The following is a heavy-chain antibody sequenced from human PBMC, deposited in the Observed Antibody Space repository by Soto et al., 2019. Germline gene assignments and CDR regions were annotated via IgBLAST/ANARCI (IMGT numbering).Heavy chain of an antibody. J-gene: IGHJ3*01. CDR2: IYHSRST. CDR3: AGAGDSALTGTFDV. CDR1: GGSITSNNW. V-gene: IGHV4-4*02. Sequence: QVQLQESGPGLVKPSGTLSLTCAVSGGSITSNNWWSWVRQPPGKGLEWVGEIYHSRSTNYNPSLKSRVIMSVDKSKNQFSLNLYSVTAAATALYYCAGAGDSALTGTFDVWGRGIMVTVSS. D-gene: IGHD4-17*01.